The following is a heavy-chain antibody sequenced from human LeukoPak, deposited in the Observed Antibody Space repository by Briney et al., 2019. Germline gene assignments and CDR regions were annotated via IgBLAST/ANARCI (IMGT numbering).Heavy chain of an antibody. D-gene: IGHD2-2*01. CDR3: ARVARYQLLFGDAFDI. V-gene: IGHV3-20*04. CDR2: INWNGGRP. CDR1: GFTFDDYV. J-gene: IGHJ3*02. Sequence: GGSLRLSCAASGFTFDDYVMSWVRQAPGKGLEWVSGINWNGGRPGYADSVKGRLTISRDNAKNSLYLQMNSLRAEDTALYYCARVARYQLLFGDAFDIWGQGTMVTVSS.